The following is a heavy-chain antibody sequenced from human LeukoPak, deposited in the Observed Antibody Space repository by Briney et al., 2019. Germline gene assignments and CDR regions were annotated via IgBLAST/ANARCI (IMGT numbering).Heavy chain of an antibody. D-gene: IGHD3-22*01. CDR3: ARHGTPVGYYDSSGYLNYYYYYGMDV. V-gene: IGHV5-51*01. Sequence: GESLKISCKGSGYSFTSYWIGWVRQMPGKGLEWMGIIYPSDSDTRYSPSFQGQVTISADKSISTAYLQWSSLKASDTAMYYCARHGTPVGYYDSSGYLNYYYYYGMDVWGQGTTVTVSS. J-gene: IGHJ6*02. CDR2: IYPSDSDT. CDR1: GYSFTSYW.